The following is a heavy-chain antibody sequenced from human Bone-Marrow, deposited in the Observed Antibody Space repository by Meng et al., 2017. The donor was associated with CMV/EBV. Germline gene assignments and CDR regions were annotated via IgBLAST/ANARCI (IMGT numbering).Heavy chain of an antibody. Sequence: SVKVSCKASGGTFSSYTISWVRQAPGQGLDWMGRIIPILGIANYAQKFQGRVTITADKSTSTAYMELRSLRSDDTAVYYCARGPYCSSTSCYGLRAFDIWGQGTMVTVSS. CDR1: GGTFSSYT. J-gene: IGHJ3*02. D-gene: IGHD2-2*01. CDR2: IIPILGIA. CDR3: ARGPYCSSTSCYGLRAFDI. V-gene: IGHV1-69*02.